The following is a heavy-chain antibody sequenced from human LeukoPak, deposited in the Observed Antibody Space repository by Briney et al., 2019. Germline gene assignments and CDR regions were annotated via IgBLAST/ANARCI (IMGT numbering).Heavy chain of an antibody. J-gene: IGHJ5*02. CDR3: AXXXXXXXXXXXXXXSLNWFDP. V-gene: IGHV1-18*01. CDR2: ISAYNGNT. Sequence: ASVKVSCKASGYTFTSYDINWVRQATGQGLEWMGWISAYNGNTNYAQKLQGRVTMTTDTSTSTAYMELRSLRSDDTAVYYCAXXXXXXXXXXXXXXSLNWFDPWGQGTLVTVSS. CDR1: GYTFTSYD.